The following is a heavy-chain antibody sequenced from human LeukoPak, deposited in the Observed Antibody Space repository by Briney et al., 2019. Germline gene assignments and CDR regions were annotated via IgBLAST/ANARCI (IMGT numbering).Heavy chain of an antibody. V-gene: IGHV3-21*04. D-gene: IGHD2-15*01. CDR2: ISSSSYI. J-gene: IGHJ4*02. CDR1: GFTFSSYS. CDR3: AKVPSSVVNDY. Sequence: GGSLRLSCAASGFTFSSYSMNWVRQAPGKGLEWVSSISSSSYIYYADSVKGRFTISRDNSMNTLYLQMQSLRAEDTAVYYCAKVPSSVVNDYWGQGTLVTVSS.